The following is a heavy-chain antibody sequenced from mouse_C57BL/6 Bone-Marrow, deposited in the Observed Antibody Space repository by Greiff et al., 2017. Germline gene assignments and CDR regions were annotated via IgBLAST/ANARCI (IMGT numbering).Heavy chain of an antibody. V-gene: IGHV5-17*01. CDR2: ISSGSSTI. Sequence: VQLKESGGGLVKPGGSLQLSCAASGFTFSDYGMHWVRQAPEKGLECVASISSGSSTIYYADTVKGRFTIFRANAKNTRFLQMTSLRSEDTAMYYCARPGQYYFYYWGQGTTLTVSS. CDR1: GFTFSDYG. J-gene: IGHJ2*01. CDR3: ARPGQYYFYY.